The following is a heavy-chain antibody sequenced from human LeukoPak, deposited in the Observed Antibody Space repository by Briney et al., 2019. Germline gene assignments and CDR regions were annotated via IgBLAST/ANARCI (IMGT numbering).Heavy chain of an antibody. CDR1: GASISNSNW. Sequence: SETLSLTCAVTGASISNSNWWTWVRQPPGKGLEWIGEIYHSGSTNYKTSLKSRATVSVDKSKNQFSLKLNSVTAADTAVYYCASRAPRDNYDRYLPIDYWGQGTLVTVSS. CDR3: ASRAPRDNYDRYLPIDY. CDR2: IYHSGST. J-gene: IGHJ4*02. V-gene: IGHV4-4*02. D-gene: IGHD3-22*01.